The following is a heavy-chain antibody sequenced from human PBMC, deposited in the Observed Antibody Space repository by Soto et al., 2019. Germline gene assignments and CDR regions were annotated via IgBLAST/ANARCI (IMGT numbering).Heavy chain of an antibody. J-gene: IGHJ2*01. Sequence: PGGSLRLSCVASGITFRSYWMHWVRQRPGEGPVWVARINGDGTTTDYADSVKGRFTISRENAHNTLSLQMNSLRAEDSAIYFCARDRFCEAATCYKYFDLWGRGTLVTVSS. CDR3: ARDRFCEAATCYKYFDL. CDR2: INGDGTTT. D-gene: IGHD2-2*02. CDR1: GITFRSYW. V-gene: IGHV3-74*01.